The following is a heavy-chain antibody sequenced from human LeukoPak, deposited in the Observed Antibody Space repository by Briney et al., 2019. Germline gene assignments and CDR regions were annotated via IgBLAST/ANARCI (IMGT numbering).Heavy chain of an antibody. D-gene: IGHD6-13*01. CDR3: ARTEAAAGMLYYYYGMDV. CDR1: GGTFSSYA. Sequence: SVKVSCKASGGTFSSYATSWVRQAPGQGLEWMGRIIPILGIANYAQKFQGRVTITADKSTSTAYMELSSLRSEDTAVYYCARTEAAAGMLYYYYGMDVWGQGTTVTVSS. J-gene: IGHJ6*02. CDR2: IIPILGIA. V-gene: IGHV1-69*04.